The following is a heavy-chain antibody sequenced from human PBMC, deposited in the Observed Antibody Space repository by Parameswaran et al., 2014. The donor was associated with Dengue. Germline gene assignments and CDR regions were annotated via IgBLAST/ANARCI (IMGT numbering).Heavy chain of an antibody. D-gene: IGHD5-18*01. V-gene: IGHV4-59*13. Sequence: PGKGLEWIGYIYYSGSTNYNPSLKSRVTISVDTSKNQFSLKLSSVTAADTAVYYCARGEGYSYGREYYYYYGMDVWGQGTTVTVSS. J-gene: IGHJ6*02. CDR2: IYYSGST. CDR3: ARGEGYSYGREYYYYYGMDV.